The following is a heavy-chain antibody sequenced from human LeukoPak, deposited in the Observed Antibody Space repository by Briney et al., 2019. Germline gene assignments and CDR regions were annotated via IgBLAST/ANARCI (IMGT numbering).Heavy chain of an antibody. CDR1: GGSISSSSYY. D-gene: IGHD5-24*01. Sequence: PSETLSLTCTVSGGSISSSSYYWGWIRQPPGKGLEWIGYIYYSGSTNYNPSLKSRVTISVDTSKNQFSLKLSSVTAADTAVYYCARAGWLQSFDYWGQGTLVTVSS. CDR3: ARAGWLQSFDY. J-gene: IGHJ4*02. V-gene: IGHV4-61*05. CDR2: IYYSGST.